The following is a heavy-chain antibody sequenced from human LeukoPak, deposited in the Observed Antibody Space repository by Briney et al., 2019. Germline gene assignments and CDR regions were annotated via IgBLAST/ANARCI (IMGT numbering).Heavy chain of an antibody. CDR3: ARGVNDILTGYYFDY. Sequence: GASVKVSCKASGYTFTSYAMHWVRQAPGQRLEWMGWINAGNGNTKYSQKFQGRVTITRDTSASTAYMELSSLRAEDTAVDYCARGVNDILTGYYFDYWGQGTLVTVSS. D-gene: IGHD3-9*01. CDR2: INAGNGNT. CDR1: GYTFTSYA. J-gene: IGHJ4*02. V-gene: IGHV1-3*01.